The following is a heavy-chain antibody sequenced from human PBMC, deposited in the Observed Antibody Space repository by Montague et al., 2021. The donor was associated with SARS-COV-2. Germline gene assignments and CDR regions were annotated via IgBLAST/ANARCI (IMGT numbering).Heavy chain of an antibody. J-gene: IGHJ6*02. V-gene: IGHV3-48*03. CDR3: ARDRDWDDWCGMDV. CDR1: GFIFSSYE. Sequence: SLRLSCVAYGFIFSSYEMNWVRQAPGKGLEWISYISSSGGGSTKHYTDSVKGRFTISRDNAMNSLYLQMNSLRVEDTAIYYCARDRDWDDWCGMDVWGQGTTVTVSS. D-gene: IGHD2-21*01. CDR2: ISSSGGGSTK.